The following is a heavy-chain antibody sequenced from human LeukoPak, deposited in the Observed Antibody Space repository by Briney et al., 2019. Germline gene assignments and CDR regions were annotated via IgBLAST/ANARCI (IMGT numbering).Heavy chain of an antibody. J-gene: IGHJ3*02. CDR1: GYIFTNYW. D-gene: IGHD5-12*01. V-gene: IGHV1-3*03. CDR2: INPGYGNT. CDR3: ARARGHYSGYANDAFDI. Sequence: GESLKISCKGSGYIFTNYWIGWVRQAPGQRLEWMGWINPGYGNTKYSQEFRDRVTITRDTSATTVYLELSSLRSDDMAVYYCARARGHYSGYANDAFDIWGQGTMVTVSS.